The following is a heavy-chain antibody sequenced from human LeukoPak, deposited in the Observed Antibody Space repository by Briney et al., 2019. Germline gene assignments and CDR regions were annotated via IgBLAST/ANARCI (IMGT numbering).Heavy chain of an antibody. D-gene: IGHD3-10*01. Sequence: GGSLRLSCAASGITFSSYAMNWVRQAPGKGLEWVGRVKSKTYPGTTDYAAPVKGRFTISRDDSKNMLHLQMNSLKTEDTGIYYCIRSLGGAMAVWGQGTTVTVSS. CDR2: VKSKTYPGTT. CDR1: GITFSSYA. J-gene: IGHJ6*02. V-gene: IGHV3-15*01. CDR3: IRSLGGAMAV.